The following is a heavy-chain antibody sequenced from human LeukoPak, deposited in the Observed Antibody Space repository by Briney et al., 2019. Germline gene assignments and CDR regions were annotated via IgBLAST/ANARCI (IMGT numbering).Heavy chain of an antibody. J-gene: IGHJ4*02. CDR3: ARVSSSGWYNKKHFDY. CDR1: GYTFTSYD. D-gene: IGHD6-13*01. V-gene: IGHV1-8*01. CDR2: MNPNSGNT. Sequence: ASVKVSCKASGYTFTSYDSNGVRQATGQGLEWMGLMNPNSGNTGYAQKFQGRVTMTRNTSISTAYMELSSLRSEDTAVYYCARVSSSGWYNKKHFDYWGQGTLVTVSS.